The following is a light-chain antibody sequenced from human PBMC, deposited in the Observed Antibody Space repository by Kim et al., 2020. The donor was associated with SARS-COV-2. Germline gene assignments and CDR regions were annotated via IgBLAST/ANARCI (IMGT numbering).Light chain of an antibody. Sequence: DIQMTQSPSSLSASVGDRVTITCRASQSISSWLAWYQQKPGKAPKLLIYKASSLESGVPSRFSGSGSGTEFTLTISSLQPDDFATYYCQQYNSYTFGQDTKLE. V-gene: IGKV1-5*03. CDR2: KAS. CDR1: QSISSW. CDR3: QQYNSYT. J-gene: IGKJ2*01.